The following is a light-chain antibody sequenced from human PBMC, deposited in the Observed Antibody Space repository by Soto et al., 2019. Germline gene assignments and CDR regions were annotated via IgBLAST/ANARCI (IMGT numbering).Light chain of an antibody. CDR1: QSLVHSDGNTY. Sequence: DVVMTQSPLSLPVTLGQPASISCRSSQSLVHSDGNTYLNWFQQRPGQSPRRLIYKVSNRDSGVPDRFSGSGSVTDFTLKISRVEAEDVGVYYCMQGTLWPYTFGQGTKLEIK. V-gene: IGKV2-30*02. CDR2: KVS. J-gene: IGKJ2*01. CDR3: MQGTLWPYT.